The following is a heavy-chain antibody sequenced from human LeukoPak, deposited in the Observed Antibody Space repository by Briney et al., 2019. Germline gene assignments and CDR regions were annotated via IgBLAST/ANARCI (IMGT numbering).Heavy chain of an antibody. Sequence: GGSLRLSCSASGFIFTNYWMSWVRQGPGKGLEWVADIKQDGSEKYYVDSVKGRFTISRDNAKNSLYLQMNSLRAEDTAVYYCARDPRGPPYYYYMDVRGKGTTVTVSS. CDR3: ARDPRGPPYYYYMDV. CDR2: IKQDGSEK. CDR1: GFIFTNYW. J-gene: IGHJ6*03. V-gene: IGHV3-7*01. D-gene: IGHD3-10*01.